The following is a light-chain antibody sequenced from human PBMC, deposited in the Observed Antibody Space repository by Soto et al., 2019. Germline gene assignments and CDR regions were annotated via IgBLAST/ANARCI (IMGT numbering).Light chain of an antibody. CDR3: CSYAGSSTWV. CDR1: SSDVGSYNL. Sequence: QSALTQPASVSGSPGQSITISCTGTSSDVGSYNLVSWYQQHPGKAPKLMIYEGSKRPSGVSNRFSGSKSGTTASLTISGLQAEAEADYYCCSYAGSSTWVFGGGTKVTVL. V-gene: IGLV2-23*01. CDR2: EGS. J-gene: IGLJ3*02.